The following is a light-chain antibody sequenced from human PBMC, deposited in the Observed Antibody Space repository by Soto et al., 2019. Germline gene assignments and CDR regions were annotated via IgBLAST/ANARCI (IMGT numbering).Light chain of an antibody. Sequence: DIVITQSPLSLPVTLGQPASISCRSSQSPVTTDGNTYLNWFQQRPGQSPRRLIYKVSIRDSGVPDRFSGSGSGTEFTLKISRVEVEDVGVYFCMQGTDWPYTFGQGTKLEI. CDR3: MQGTDWPYT. CDR1: QSPVTTDGNTY. J-gene: IGKJ2*01. V-gene: IGKV2-30*01. CDR2: KVS.